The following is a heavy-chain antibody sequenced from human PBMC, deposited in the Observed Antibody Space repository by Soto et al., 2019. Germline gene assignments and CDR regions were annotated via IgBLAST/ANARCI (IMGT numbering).Heavy chain of an antibody. Sequence: QVQLVQSGAEVKKPGSSVKVSCKASGGTFSSYTISWVRQAPGQGLEWMGRIIPILGIANYARKFQGRVTITADKSTSTAYMELSSLRSEDTALYYCARIVVVPAAMRRGDAFDIWGQGTMVTVSS. V-gene: IGHV1-69*02. J-gene: IGHJ3*02. CDR3: ARIVVVPAAMRRGDAFDI. D-gene: IGHD2-2*01. CDR2: IIPILGIA. CDR1: GGTFSSYT.